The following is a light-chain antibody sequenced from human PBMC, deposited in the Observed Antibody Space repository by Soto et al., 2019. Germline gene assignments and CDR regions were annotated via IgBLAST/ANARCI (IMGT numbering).Light chain of an antibody. CDR2: SNN. Sequence: QPVLTQPPSVSGTPGQRVNMSCSGSSSNIGSKSVSWYQHLPQTAPKLLIYSNNQRPSGVPGRFSGSKSGTSASLAISGRQSDDETQYYCAAWDDSLNVLVFGGGTKLTVL. J-gene: IGLJ2*01. CDR1: SSNIGSKS. CDR3: AAWDDSLNVLV. V-gene: IGLV1-44*01.